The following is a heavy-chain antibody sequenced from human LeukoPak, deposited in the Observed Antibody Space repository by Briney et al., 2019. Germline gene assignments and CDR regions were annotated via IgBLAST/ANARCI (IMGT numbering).Heavy chain of an antibody. CDR2: IRYDGSNK. D-gene: IGHD4-23*01. Sequence: GGSLRLSCAASGFTFSSYWMSWVRQAPGKGLEWVAFIRYDGSNKYYADSVKGRFAISRDNSKNTLYLQMNSLRAEDTAVYYCAKEASVVTTAIDYWGQGTLVTVSS. CDR3: AKEASVVTTAIDY. CDR1: GFTFSSYW. V-gene: IGHV3-30*02. J-gene: IGHJ4*02.